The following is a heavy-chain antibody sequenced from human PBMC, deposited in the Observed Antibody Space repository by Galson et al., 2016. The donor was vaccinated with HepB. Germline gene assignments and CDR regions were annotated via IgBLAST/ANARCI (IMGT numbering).Heavy chain of an antibody. V-gene: IGHV3-30-3*01. CDR2: ISYDGSNK. CDR3: ARGRVSSFNTYWYFDL. J-gene: IGHJ2*01. D-gene: IGHD6-13*01. CDR1: GFTFNTYA. Sequence: SLRLSCAASGFTFNTYAVHWVRQAPGKGLEWVAVISYDGSNKFYGDSVKGRFTISRDNSKNMLYLQMNDVGTEDTAVYFCARGRVSSFNTYWYFDLWGHGTLVTVSS.